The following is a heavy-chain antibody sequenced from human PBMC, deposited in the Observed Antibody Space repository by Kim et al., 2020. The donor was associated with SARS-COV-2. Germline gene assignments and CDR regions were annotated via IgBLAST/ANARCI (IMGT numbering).Heavy chain of an antibody. V-gene: IGHV1-18*01. D-gene: IGHD5-12*01. J-gene: IGHJ6*04. Sequence: ASVKVSCKASGYTSTNYGIAWVRQAPGQGLEWMGWSSAYNGNTHYAENLQGRVTMTTDSSTGTAYMELRSLRSGDTAVYYCAGVTVAPTPEGLKHNGLEVWGKGSTITVSS. CDR1: GYTSTNYG. CDR3: AGVTVAPTPEGLKHNGLEV. CDR2: SSAYNGNT.